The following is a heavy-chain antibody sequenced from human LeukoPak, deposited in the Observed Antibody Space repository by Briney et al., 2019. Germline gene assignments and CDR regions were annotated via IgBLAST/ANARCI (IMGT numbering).Heavy chain of an antibody. J-gene: IGHJ3*02. D-gene: IGHD6-25*01. V-gene: IGHV4-61*01. Sequence: SETLSLTCSVSGASVNDGNYYWSWIRQPPGKGLEWIGYMFYSGSTNYNPSLKSRVTISVDTSKNQFSLKLSSVTAADTAVYYCARGGYGDAFDIWGQGTMVTVSS. CDR2: MFYSGST. CDR3: ARGGYGDAFDI. CDR1: GASVNDGNYY.